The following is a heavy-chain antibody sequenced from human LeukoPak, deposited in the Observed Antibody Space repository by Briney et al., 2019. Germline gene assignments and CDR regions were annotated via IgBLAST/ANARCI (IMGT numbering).Heavy chain of an antibody. V-gene: IGHV4-59*08. CDR2: IYYSGST. D-gene: IGHD2-15*01. Sequence: ASVTLSLTCTVSGGSISSYYWSWIRQPPGKGLEWIGYIYYSGSTNYNPSLKSRVTISVGTSKNQFPLKLSSVTAADTAVYYCARQAYCSGGSCHSGESWVDYWGQGTLVTVSS. CDR3: ARQAYCSGGSCHSGESWVDY. CDR1: GGSISSYY. J-gene: IGHJ4*02.